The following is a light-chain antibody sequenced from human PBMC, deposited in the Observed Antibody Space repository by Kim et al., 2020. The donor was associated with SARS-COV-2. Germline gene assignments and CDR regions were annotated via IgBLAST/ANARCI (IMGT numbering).Light chain of an antibody. V-gene: IGLV2-11*01. Sequence: QSALTQPRSVSGSPGQSVTISCTGTSSDVGGYNYVSWYQQHPGKAPKLMIYDVSKRPSGVPDRFSGSKSGNTASLTISGLQAKDEADYYCCSYAGSYTWVFGGGTQLTVL. CDR3: CSYAGSYTWV. CDR1: SSDVGGYNY. CDR2: DVS. J-gene: IGLJ3*02.